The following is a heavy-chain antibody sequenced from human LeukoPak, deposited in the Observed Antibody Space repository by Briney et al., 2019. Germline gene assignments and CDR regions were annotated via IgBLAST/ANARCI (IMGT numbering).Heavy chain of an antibody. V-gene: IGHV3-53*01. D-gene: IGHD5-12*01. Sequence: GGSLRLSCAASGFTVSTNYMSWVRQAPGKGLEWVSIIYSGGGTYYAGSVEGRFTISRDNPKNTLYLQMNSLRAEDTAVYYCARGGFGGYDSSFDYWGQGTLVTVSS. J-gene: IGHJ4*02. CDR3: ARGGFGGYDSSFDY. CDR2: IYSGGGT. CDR1: GFTVSTNY.